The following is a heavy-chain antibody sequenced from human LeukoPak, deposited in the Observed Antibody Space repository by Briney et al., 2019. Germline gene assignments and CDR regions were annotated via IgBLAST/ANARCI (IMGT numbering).Heavy chain of an antibody. D-gene: IGHD3-10*01. CDR3: ASRITMVRGVIMRFDY. V-gene: IGHV3-21*01. Sequence: GGSLRLSCTASGFTLNSYAMSWVRQAPGKGLEWVSSISAGGATTYYADSVKGRFPISRDNAKNSLYLQLNSLSAEDTAVYYCASRITMVRGVIMRFDYWGQGTLVTVSS. CDR1: GFTLNSYA. CDR2: ISAGGATT. J-gene: IGHJ4*02.